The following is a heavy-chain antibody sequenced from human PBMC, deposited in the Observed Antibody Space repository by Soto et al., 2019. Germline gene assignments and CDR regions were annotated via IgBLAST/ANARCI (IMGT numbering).Heavy chain of an antibody. CDR1: GYPVTAYY. Sequence: QLHLVQSGAVVKKPGASVTVSCSASGYPVTAYYMHWVRQAPGRGLEWMGGINPATGAAKYTQTFQGRVNMTRGTFTSTVFMELGGLTSEDTAVFYCARGGGVGVAGSAAFDMWGQGTLVTVSS. CDR3: ARGGGVGVAGSAAFDM. J-gene: IGHJ3*02. V-gene: IGHV1-2*02. CDR2: INPATGAA. D-gene: IGHD3-3*01.